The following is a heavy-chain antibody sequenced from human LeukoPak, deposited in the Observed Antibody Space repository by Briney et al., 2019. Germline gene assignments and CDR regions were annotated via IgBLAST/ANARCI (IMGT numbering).Heavy chain of an antibody. V-gene: IGHV3-72*01. D-gene: IGHD3-22*01. CDR3: ARELGSSGYFDDAFDI. Sequence: GGSLRLSCAASGFTFSDHYMEWVRQAPGKGLEWVGRIRNKPNSYTTEYAASVKGRFTISRDDSENSLYLQMNSLKTEDTAVYYCARELGSSGYFDDAFDIWGQGTMVTVSS. CDR1: GFTFSDHY. J-gene: IGHJ3*02. CDR2: IRNKPNSYTT.